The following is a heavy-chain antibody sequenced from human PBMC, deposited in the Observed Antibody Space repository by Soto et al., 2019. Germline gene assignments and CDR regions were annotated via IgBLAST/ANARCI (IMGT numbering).Heavy chain of an antibody. Sequence: PGGSLRLCCAASGFTFSSYTMKWVLQPPGKGLERVSAISGSGGSTYYEDSVKGRFTISRDNSKNTLYLQMNSLRAEDTAVYYCANSAGCSGGSCPAGVGHDLHFDYWGQGTLVTVSS. J-gene: IGHJ4*02. CDR3: ANSAGCSGGSCPAGVGHDLHFDY. D-gene: IGHD2-15*01. V-gene: IGHV3-23*01. CDR1: GFTFSSYT. CDR2: ISGSGGST.